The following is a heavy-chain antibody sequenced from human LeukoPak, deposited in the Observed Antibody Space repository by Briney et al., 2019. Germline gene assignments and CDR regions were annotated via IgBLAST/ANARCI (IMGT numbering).Heavy chain of an antibody. D-gene: IGHD6-13*01. CDR3: ARGQFSSSWYAGSNWFDP. Sequence: ASVKVSCKASGYTFTGYYMHWVRQAPGQGLEWMGRINPNSGGTNYAQKFQGRVTMTRDASVSTAYMELSRLRSDDTAVYYCARGQFSSSWYAGSNWFDPWGQGTLVTVSS. CDR2: INPNSGGT. CDR1: GYTFTGYY. V-gene: IGHV1-2*06. J-gene: IGHJ5*02.